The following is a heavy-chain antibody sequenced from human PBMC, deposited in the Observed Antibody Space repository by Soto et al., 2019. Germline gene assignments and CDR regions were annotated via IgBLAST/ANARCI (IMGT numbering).Heavy chain of an antibody. CDR2: IAAYNSNR. CDR1: GDTVTNFG. Sequence: HLVQSGPEVKKPGASITVSCKTSGDTVTNFGLSWVRQAPGQGVEWMGWIAAYNSNRNYAQKFQGRLTLTTDTSTSTAYMELKSLRYDDTAVYYCATVLRGVVNWFDPWGQGTLVTVSS. V-gene: IGHV1-18*01. D-gene: IGHD3-10*01. CDR3: ATVLRGVVNWFDP. J-gene: IGHJ5*02.